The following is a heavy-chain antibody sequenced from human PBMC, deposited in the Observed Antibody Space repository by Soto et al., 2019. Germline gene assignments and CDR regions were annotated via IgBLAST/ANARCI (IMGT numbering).Heavy chain of an antibody. Sequence: SETLSLTCTVSGGSISSSNYYWGWIRQPPGKGLEWIGSIYYSGSTYYNPSLKSRVTISVDTSKNQFSLKLSSVTAADTAVYYCARSHLLEYYDFWSGYYSWFEPWGQGTLVTVSS. J-gene: IGHJ5*02. CDR1: GGSISSSNYY. V-gene: IGHV4-39*01. CDR3: ARSHLLEYYDFWSGYYSWFEP. D-gene: IGHD3-3*01. CDR2: IYYSGST.